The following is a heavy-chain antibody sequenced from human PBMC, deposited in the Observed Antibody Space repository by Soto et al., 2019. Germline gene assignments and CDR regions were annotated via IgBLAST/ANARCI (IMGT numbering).Heavy chain of an antibody. Sequence: ASVKVSCKASGYTFTSYGISGVRQAPGQGLEWMGWISAYNGNTNYAQKLQGRVTMTTDTSTSTAYMELRSLRSDDTAVYYCARDRHPRTLAVSEAPFDYWGQGTLVTVSS. J-gene: IGHJ4*02. CDR1: GYTFTSYG. CDR3: ARDRHPRTLAVSEAPFDY. V-gene: IGHV1-18*01. D-gene: IGHD6-6*01. CDR2: ISAYNGNT.